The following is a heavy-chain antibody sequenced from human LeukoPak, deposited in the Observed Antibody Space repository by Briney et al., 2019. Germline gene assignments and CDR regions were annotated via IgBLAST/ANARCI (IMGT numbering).Heavy chain of an antibody. CDR3: ARYEYYYDSSGYLGYFDY. J-gene: IGHJ4*02. CDR2: IFYSGST. V-gene: IGHV4-39*01. Sequence: SETLSLTCTVSGGSISSSSYYWGRLRQPPGKGREWIGSIFYSGSTYYNPSLHSRVTISVNTTKNQFSLKLSSVTAADTAVYYCARYEYYYDSSGYLGYFDYWGQGTLVTVSS. D-gene: IGHD3-22*01. CDR1: GGSISSSSYY.